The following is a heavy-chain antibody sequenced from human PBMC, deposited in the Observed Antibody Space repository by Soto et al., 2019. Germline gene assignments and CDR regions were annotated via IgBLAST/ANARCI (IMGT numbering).Heavy chain of an antibody. CDR1: GFTFSNAW. J-gene: IGHJ4*02. Sequence: EVQLVESGGGLVKPGGSLRLSCAASGFTFSNAWMNWVRQAPGKGLEWVGRIKSKTDGGTTDYAAPVKGRFTISRDDSKNTLYLQMNSLKTEDTAVYYCTTDAHKDIVLMVYRIAYRDYWGQGTLVTVSS. D-gene: IGHD2-8*01. CDR2: IKSKTDGGTT. V-gene: IGHV3-15*07. CDR3: TTDAHKDIVLMVYRIAYRDY.